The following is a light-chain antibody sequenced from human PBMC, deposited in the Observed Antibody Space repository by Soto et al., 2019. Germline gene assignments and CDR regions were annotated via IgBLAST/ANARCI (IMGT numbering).Light chain of an antibody. CDR2: YAS. Sequence: EMVMTQSPATLSVSPGERATLSCRASQSLSRNLAWYQQQPGQDPRLLIFYASTRATGIPARFSGSGSGTDFTLTISSLQSEDFAVYYCQQYDKWPHTFGQVTKLEIK. CDR3: QQYDKWPHT. J-gene: IGKJ2*01. CDR1: QSLSRN. V-gene: IGKV3-15*01.